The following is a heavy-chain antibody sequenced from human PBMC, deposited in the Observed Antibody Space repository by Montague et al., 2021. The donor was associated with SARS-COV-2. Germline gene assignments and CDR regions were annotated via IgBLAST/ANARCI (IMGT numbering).Heavy chain of an antibody. J-gene: IGHJ4*02. Sequence: SETLSLTYSVSGASMKSYYWTWVRQSPGKGLQWIGYTYYSGSTSYDPSLQSRLTMTVDTSKNQFTLRLMSVTAADSAVYYCARVEGMIGGITHFDYWGQGVPVTVSS. D-gene: IGHD2-21*01. CDR3: ARVEGMIGGITHFDY. CDR2: TYYSGST. V-gene: IGHV4-59*01. CDR1: GASMKSYY.